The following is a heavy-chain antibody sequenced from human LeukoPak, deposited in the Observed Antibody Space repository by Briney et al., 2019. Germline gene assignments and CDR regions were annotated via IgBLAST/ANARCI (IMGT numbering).Heavy chain of an antibody. CDR3: ATAPYYYGSGSYPYYYYGMDV. CDR2: IWYDGSNK. Sequence: GGSLRLSCAASGFTFSSYGMHWVRQAPGKGLEWVAVIWYDGSNKYYADSVKGRFTISRGNSKNTLYLQMNSLRAEDTAVYYCATAPYYYGSGSYPYYYYGMDVWGQGTTVTVSS. J-gene: IGHJ6*02. CDR1: GFTFSSYG. D-gene: IGHD3-10*01. V-gene: IGHV3-33*01.